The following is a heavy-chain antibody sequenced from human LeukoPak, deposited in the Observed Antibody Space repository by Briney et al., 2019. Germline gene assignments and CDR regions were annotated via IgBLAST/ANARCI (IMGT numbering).Heavy chain of an antibody. CDR3: ARGIYGYIWGIYRLHFDY. CDR2: IYYTGST. Sequence: SETLSLTCTVSGGSISSHYWSWIRQSPGHGLEWIGSIYYTGSTNYNPSLKSRVTMSVDTSKNQFSLKLSSVTAADTAVYYRARGIYGYIWGIYRLHFDYWGQGTLVTVSS. D-gene: IGHD3-16*02. CDR1: GGSISSHY. V-gene: IGHV4-59*11. J-gene: IGHJ4*02.